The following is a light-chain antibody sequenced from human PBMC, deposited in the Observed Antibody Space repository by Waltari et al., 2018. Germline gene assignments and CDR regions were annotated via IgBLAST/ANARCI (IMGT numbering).Light chain of an antibody. J-gene: IGLJ3*02. CDR2: GST. V-gene: IGLV1-40*01. Sequence: QSVLTQPPSVSGAPGPRVTISCTGSGSNLGAGYDVHWYQQLPRAAPKLLIYGSTSRPLGVPDRFFGSTAGPSASLAITGLQAEDEADYYCQSYDTSLMTVVFGGGTKLTVL. CDR1: GSNLGAGYD. CDR3: QSYDTSLMTVV.